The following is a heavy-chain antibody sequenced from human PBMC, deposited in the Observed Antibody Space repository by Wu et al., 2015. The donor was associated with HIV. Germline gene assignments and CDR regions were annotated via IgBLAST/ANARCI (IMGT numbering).Heavy chain of an antibody. D-gene: IGHD3-22*01. V-gene: IGHV1-69*05. Sequence: QVQLVQSGAEVKKPGSSVKVSCKASGGTFSSYAISWVRQAPGQGLEWMGGIIPIFGTANYAQKFQGRVTITTDESTSTAYMELSSLRSEDTAVYYCARDGIADYYDSSGYYAYLQIWGQGSQVTVSS. J-gene: IGHJ1*01. CDR2: IIPIFGTA. CDR3: ARDGIADYYDSSGYYAYLQI. CDR1: GGTFSSYA.